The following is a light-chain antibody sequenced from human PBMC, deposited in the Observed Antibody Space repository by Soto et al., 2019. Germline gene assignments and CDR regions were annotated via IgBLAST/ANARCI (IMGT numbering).Light chain of an antibody. Sequence: QSALTQPASVSGSPGQSITISCTGTSIDVGGYNYVSWYQQHPGKAPKLMIYDVSNRPSGVSNRFSGSKSGNTASLTISGLQAEDEADYYCSSYTSSSAYVFGTGTKVIVL. J-gene: IGLJ1*01. CDR2: DVS. CDR1: SIDVGGYNY. V-gene: IGLV2-14*01. CDR3: SSYTSSSAYV.